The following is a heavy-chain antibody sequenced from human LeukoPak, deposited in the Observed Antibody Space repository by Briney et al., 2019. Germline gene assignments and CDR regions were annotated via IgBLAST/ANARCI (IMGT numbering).Heavy chain of an antibody. CDR1: GGSISSYY. D-gene: IGHD3-9*01. CDR2: IYYSGST. Sequence: SETLSLTCTVSGGSISSYYWSWIRQPPGKGLEWIGYIYYSGSTNYNPSLKSRVTISVDTSKNQFSLKLSSVTAADTAVYYCARHGNDILTGHLDYWGQGTLVTVSS. V-gene: IGHV4-59*01. J-gene: IGHJ4*02. CDR3: ARHGNDILTGHLDY.